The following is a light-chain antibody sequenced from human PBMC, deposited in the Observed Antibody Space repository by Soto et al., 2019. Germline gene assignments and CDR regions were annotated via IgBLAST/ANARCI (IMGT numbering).Light chain of an antibody. Sequence: IVLTHSPDSLSVSGGEIAALSCRASQTIYSNVAWYQQKPGQAPRLLIYGASTRATGIPASFIGNGSGTEFTLTASSLQPEDFAVYYCQQYNNWPFTFGPGTKVDIK. CDR1: QTIYSN. CDR2: GAS. CDR3: QQYNNWPFT. V-gene: IGKV3-15*01. J-gene: IGKJ3*01.